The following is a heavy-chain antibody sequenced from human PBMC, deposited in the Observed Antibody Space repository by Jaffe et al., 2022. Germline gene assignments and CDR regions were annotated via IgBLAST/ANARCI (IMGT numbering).Heavy chain of an antibody. V-gene: IGHV4-38-2*01. CDR2: IYHSGSK. CDR3: ARVSGSKYAEFWFDP. D-gene: IGHD1-26*01. J-gene: IGHJ5*02. CDR1: SYSISSGYY. Sequence: QVQLQESGPGLVKPSETLSLTCGVSSYSISSGYYWGWIRQPPGKGLEWIGNIYHSGSKYYNPSLKGRVTISVDTSKNQFSLKLRSVTAADTAVYYCARVSGSKYAEFWFDPWGQGTLVTVSS.